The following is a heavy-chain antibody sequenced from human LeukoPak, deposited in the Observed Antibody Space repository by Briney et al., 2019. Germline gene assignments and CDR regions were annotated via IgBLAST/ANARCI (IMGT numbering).Heavy chain of an antibody. J-gene: IGHJ6*02. D-gene: IGHD4/OR15-4a*01. CDR1: GYRFATYW. CDR3: ARVPNSMDV. V-gene: IGHV5-51*01. Sequence: GESLKISCKGSGYRFATYWIGRVRQMPGKGLEWMGSIYPDDSDTRYSPSFQGQVTISVDKSISTAYLQWSSLKASDSAIYFCARVPNSMDVWGQGTTVTVSS. CDR2: IYPDDSDT.